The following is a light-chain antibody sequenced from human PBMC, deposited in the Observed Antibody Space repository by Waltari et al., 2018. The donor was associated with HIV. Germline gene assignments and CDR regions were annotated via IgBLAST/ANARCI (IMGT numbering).Light chain of an antibody. V-gene: IGLV2-8*01. Sequence: QSALTQPPSASGSPGQSVTISCTGTSSDVGGYNYVSWYRHHPGKAPKLMIYEVSKRTSGVPDRFSGSKSGNTASLTVSGLQAEDEADYYCSSYAGSNNLVFGGGTKLTVL. CDR1: SSDVGGYNY. CDR2: EVS. J-gene: IGLJ2*01. CDR3: SSYAGSNNLV.